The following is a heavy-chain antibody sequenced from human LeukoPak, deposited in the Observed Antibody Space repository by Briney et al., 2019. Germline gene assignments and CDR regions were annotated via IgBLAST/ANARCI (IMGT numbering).Heavy chain of an antibody. J-gene: IGHJ5*02. CDR2: SSTTGNT. D-gene: IGHD3-22*01. CDR3: VRGIYYDSGPNCFDP. Sequence: PSETLSLTCTVSGGSISSYYWSWIRQPAGKGLEWIGGSSTTGNTNYNPSLKSRVTMSVDTSKNQFSLRLTSVTAADTAVYYCVRGIYYDSGPNCFDPWGQGTLVTVSS. CDR1: GGSISSYY. V-gene: IGHV4-4*07.